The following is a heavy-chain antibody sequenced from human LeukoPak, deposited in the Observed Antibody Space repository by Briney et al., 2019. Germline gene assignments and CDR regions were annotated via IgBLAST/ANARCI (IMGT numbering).Heavy chain of an antibody. CDR1: VGSICSYY. D-gene: IGHD3-9*01. CDR2: LYYSGST. Sequence: SETLSLTCTVSVGSICSYYGCWIRQPPAEGRGCIGYLYYSGSTYYNPSLKSRVTISAAMSRNQFSLKLASVPAADTALYYGARLPYYDSLTGSYAKRDFWGRGTLVTVPS. CDR3: ARLPYYDSLTGSYAKRDF. V-gene: IGHV4-59*01. J-gene: IGHJ4*02.